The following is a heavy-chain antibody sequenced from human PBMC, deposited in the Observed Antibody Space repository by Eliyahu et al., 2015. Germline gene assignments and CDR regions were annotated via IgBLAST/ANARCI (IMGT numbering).Heavy chain of an antibody. Sequence: QVQLKQWGAGLLKPLETLSLSCAVSGGSFSGYSWTWVRQAPAKGLEWIGEINYLGRTNYNASIKGRVTISLDGPKRQFSLKLTSVAVADTAVYYCVRGSRERGRYCGSESCGMDVWGQGTTVTVSS. CDR2: INYLGRT. CDR3: VRGSRERGRYCGSESCGMDV. J-gene: IGHJ6*02. V-gene: IGHV4-34*01. D-gene: IGHD2-21*01. CDR1: GGSFSGYS.